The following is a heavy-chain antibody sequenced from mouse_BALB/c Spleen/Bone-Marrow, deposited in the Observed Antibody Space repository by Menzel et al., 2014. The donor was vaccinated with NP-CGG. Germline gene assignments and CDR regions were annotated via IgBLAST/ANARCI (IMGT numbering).Heavy chain of an antibody. V-gene: IGHV1S135*01. Sequence: EVQLVESGPELMKPGASVKISFKASGYSFTTYYMHWVKQSHGKSLEWIGYIDPFNGATSYNQKFKGKATLTVDKSSSTAYMHLSSLTSEDSAVYYCARNWDVDYWGQGTTLTVSS. CDR2: IDPFNGAT. CDR1: GYSFTTYY. CDR3: ARNWDVDY. J-gene: IGHJ2*01. D-gene: IGHD4-1*01.